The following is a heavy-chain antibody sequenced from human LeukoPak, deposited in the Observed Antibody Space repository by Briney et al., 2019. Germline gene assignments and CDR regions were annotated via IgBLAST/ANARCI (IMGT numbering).Heavy chain of an antibody. J-gene: IGHJ4*02. CDR2: IYWDDDK. V-gene: IGHV2-5*02. CDR1: GFSIRTSGVG. D-gene: IGHD2-2*02. Sequence: NASGPTLVNPTQTLTLTCTFSGFSIRTSGVGVGWIRQPPGKALEWLALIYWDDDKRYSPSLKSRLTITMDTSKNQVVLTMTNMDPVDTATYYCAHTLDSTSCYKYWGQGTLVTVSS. CDR3: AHTLDSTSCYKY.